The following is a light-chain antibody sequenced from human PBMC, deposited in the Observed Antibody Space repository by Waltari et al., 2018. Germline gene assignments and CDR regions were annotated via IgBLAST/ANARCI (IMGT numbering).Light chain of an antibody. V-gene: IGLV2-23*01. CDR3: CSYVGGSRVL. J-gene: IGLJ2*01. CDR1: RRDLGAYHF. CDR2: EAT. Sequence: QSVLTQPASVSGSPGQSITISCTGTRRDLGAYHFVSWFQQLPGQAPRLLISEATKRPSGVSYRFSGSKSGNTASLSISDLQAEDEADYYCCSYVGGSRVLFGGGTKLTV.